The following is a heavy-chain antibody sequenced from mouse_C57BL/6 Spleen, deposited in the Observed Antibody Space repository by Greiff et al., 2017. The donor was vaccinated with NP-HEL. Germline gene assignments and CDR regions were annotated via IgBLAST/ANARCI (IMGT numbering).Heavy chain of an antibody. V-gene: IGHV1-53*01. CDR3: ARSNLLLPWFAY. D-gene: IGHD1-1*01. J-gene: IGHJ3*01. CDR1: GYTFTSYW. CDR2: INPSNGGT. Sequence: QVQLQQPGTELVKPGASVKLSCKASGYTFTSYWMHWVKQRPGQGLEWIGNINPSNGGTNYNEKFKSKATLTVDQSSSTAYMQLSSLTSEDSAVYYCARSNLLLPWFAYWGQGTLVTVSA.